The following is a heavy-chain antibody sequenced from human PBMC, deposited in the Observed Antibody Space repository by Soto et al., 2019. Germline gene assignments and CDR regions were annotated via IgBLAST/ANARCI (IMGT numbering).Heavy chain of an antibody. CDR2: IYFSAST. V-gene: IGHV4-34*01. D-gene: IGHD2-21*02. Sequence: SETLSLTCAGYCWSGGSFSGYYWSSSRQPPGKGLECIGYIYFSASTCYAPSLRGRVTISADTSNNQFSLNLNSVTVAATAIYYCARVRPIRDSGSPSFGPWGSRIQVTVGS. J-gene: IGHJ5*02. CDR1: CWSGGSFSGYY. CDR3: ARVRPIRDSGSPSFGP.